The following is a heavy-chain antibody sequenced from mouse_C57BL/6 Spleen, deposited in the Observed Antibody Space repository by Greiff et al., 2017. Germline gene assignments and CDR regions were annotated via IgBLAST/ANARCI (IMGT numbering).Heavy chain of an antibody. Sequence: DVMLVESGGGLVKPGGSLKLSCAASGFTFSDYGMHWVRQAPEKGLEWVAYISSGSSTIYYADTVKGRFTISRDNAKNTLFLQMTSLRSEDTAMYYCARPYRRDYYAMDYWGQGTSVTVSS. CDR3: ARPYRRDYYAMDY. J-gene: IGHJ4*01. CDR2: ISSGSSTI. CDR1: GFTFSDYG. D-gene: IGHD2-12*01. V-gene: IGHV5-17*01.